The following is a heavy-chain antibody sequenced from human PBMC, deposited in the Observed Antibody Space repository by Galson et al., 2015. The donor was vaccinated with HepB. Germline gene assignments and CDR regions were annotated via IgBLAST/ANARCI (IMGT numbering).Heavy chain of an antibody. V-gene: IGHV1-58*01. D-gene: IGHD4-11*01. CDR3: AADRLYSTHYGMDV. J-gene: IGHJ6*02. Sequence: SVKVSCKASGFTFTSSAVQWVRQARGQRLEWIGWIVVGSGNTNYAQRFQERVTITRDMSTSTAYMELSSLRSEDTAVYYCAADRLYSTHYGMDVWGQGTTVTVSS. CDR1: GFTFTSSA. CDR2: IVVGSGNT.